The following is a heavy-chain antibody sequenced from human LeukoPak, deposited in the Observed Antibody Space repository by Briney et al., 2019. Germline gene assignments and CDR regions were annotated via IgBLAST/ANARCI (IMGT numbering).Heavy chain of an antibody. CDR3: ARGGGDYGDSFDI. V-gene: IGHV4-34*01. Sequence: SETPSLTCAVYGGSFSGYYWSWIRQPPGKGLEWIGEINHSGSTNYNPSLKSRVTISVDTSKNQFSLKLSSVTAADTAVYYCARGGGDYGDSFDIWGQGTMVTVSS. D-gene: IGHD4-17*01. J-gene: IGHJ3*02. CDR2: INHSGST. CDR1: GGSFSGYY.